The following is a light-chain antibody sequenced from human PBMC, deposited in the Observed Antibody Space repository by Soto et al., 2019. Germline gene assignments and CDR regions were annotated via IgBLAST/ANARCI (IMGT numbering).Light chain of an antibody. J-gene: IGKJ1*01. Sequence: DIQMTQSPSTLSASVGDRVTITCRASQSISSWLAWYQQKPGKAPKLLIYKASSLESGGPSRFSGSGSGTEFTLTISSLQPDDFATYYGQQYTSWTFGQGTTVEIK. CDR3: QQYTSWT. CDR2: KAS. CDR1: QSISSW. V-gene: IGKV1-5*03.